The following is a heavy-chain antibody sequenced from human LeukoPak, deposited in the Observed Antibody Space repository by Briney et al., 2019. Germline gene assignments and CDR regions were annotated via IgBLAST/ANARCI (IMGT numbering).Heavy chain of an antibody. J-gene: IGHJ4*02. CDR3: ASLDSGSWSFDY. V-gene: IGHV4-4*07. CDR1: GGSISSYY. D-gene: IGHD1-26*01. CDR2: IYTSGST. Sequence: SETLSLTCTVSGGSISSYYWSWIRQPAGKGLEWIGRIYTSGSTNYNPSLKSRVTMSVDTTKNQFSLKLSSVTAADTAVYYCASLDSGSWSFDYWGQGTLVTVSS.